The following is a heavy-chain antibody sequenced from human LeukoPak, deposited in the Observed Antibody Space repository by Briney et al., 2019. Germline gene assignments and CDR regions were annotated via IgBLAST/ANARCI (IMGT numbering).Heavy chain of an antibody. CDR2: ISAYNGNT. V-gene: IGHV1-18*01. CDR3: ASTPEGAFDI. D-gene: IGHD2-15*01. J-gene: IGHJ3*02. Sequence: ASVKVSCKASGYTFTSYGISWVRQAPGQGLEWMGWISAYNGNTNYAQKLQGRVTMTRNTSISTAYMELSSLRSEDTAVYYCASTPEGAFDIWGQGTMVTVSS. CDR1: GYTFTSYG.